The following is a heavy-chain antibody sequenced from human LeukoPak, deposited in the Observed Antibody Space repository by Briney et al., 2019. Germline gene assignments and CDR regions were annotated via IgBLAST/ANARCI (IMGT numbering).Heavy chain of an antibody. J-gene: IGHJ4*02. D-gene: IGHD6-19*01. Sequence: GGSLRLSCAASGFTFSSYSMNWVRQAPGKGLEWVSYISSSGSTQYYADSVKGRFTISRDNAKNSLYLQMNSLRAEDTAAYYCARDMYKSGWFLGRDYFDYWGQGTLVTVSS. V-gene: IGHV3-48*04. CDR1: GFTFSSYS. CDR3: ARDMYKSGWFLGRDYFDY. CDR2: ISSSGSTQ.